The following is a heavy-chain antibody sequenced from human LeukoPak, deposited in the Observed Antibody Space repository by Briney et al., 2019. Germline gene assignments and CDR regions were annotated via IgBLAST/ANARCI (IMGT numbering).Heavy chain of an antibody. CDR1: GFTFSSDA. V-gene: IGHV3-53*01. J-gene: IGHJ4*02. Sequence: GGSLRLSCAASGFTFSSDAMSWVRQAPGRGLEWVSFIYADGNTYYSDSVKGRFTISRDISKNAVYLQMNSLRVEDTAVYYCARDSYGDANFDSWGQGTLVTVSS. CDR3: ARDSYGDANFDS. D-gene: IGHD4-17*01. CDR2: IYADGNT.